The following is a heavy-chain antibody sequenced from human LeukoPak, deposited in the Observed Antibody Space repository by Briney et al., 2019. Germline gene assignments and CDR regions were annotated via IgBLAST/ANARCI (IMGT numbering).Heavy chain of an antibody. D-gene: IGHD2-2*01. CDR1: GYTFTSYG. J-gene: IGHJ5*02. V-gene: IGHV1-18*01. CDR3: ARDLLYCSSTSCYPYNWFDP. Sequence: GASVKVSCKASGYTFTSYGISWVRQAPGQGLEWMGWISAYNGNTNYAQKLQGRVTMTTDTSTSTAYMELRSLRSDGTAVYYCARDLLYCSSTSCYPYNWFDPWGQGTLVTVSS. CDR2: ISAYNGNT.